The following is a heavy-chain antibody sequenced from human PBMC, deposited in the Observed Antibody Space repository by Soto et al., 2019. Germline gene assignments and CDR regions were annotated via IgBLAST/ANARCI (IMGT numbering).Heavy chain of an antibody. CDR2: ISGSGGST. J-gene: IGHJ4*02. Sequence: GGSLRLSCAASGFTFSSYAMSWVRQAPGKGLEWVSAISGSGGSTYYADSVKGRFTISRDNSKNTLYLQMNSLRAEDTAVYYCARAFLPLGFGESTTYYWGQGTLVTVSS. V-gene: IGHV3-23*01. CDR3: ARAFLPLGFGESTTYY. D-gene: IGHD3-10*01. CDR1: GFTFSSYA.